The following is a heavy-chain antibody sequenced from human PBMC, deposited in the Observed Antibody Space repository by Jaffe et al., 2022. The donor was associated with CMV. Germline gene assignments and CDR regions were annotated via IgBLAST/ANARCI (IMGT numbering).Heavy chain of an antibody. Sequence: EVQLLESGGGLVQPGGSLRLSCAASGFTFSSYAMSWVRQAPGKGLEWVSAISGSGGSTYYADSVKGRFTISRDNSKNTLYLQMNSLRAEDTAVYYCAKDAPIRRDGYITENWFDPWGQGTLVTVSS. CDR2: ISGSGGST. V-gene: IGHV3-23*01. D-gene: IGHD5-12*01. J-gene: IGHJ5*02. CDR3: AKDAPIRRDGYITENWFDP. CDR1: GFTFSSYA.